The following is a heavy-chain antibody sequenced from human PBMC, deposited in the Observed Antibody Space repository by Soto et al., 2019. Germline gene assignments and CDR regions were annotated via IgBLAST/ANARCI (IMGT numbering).Heavy chain of an antibody. D-gene: IGHD6-19*01. CDR1: GFTFSSYE. CDR3: ARDGGIAVAGFDY. V-gene: IGHV3-48*03. CDR2: ISSSAFTM. J-gene: IGHJ4*02. Sequence: PGGSLRLSCAASGFTFSSYEMNWVRQAPGKGLEWVSYISSSAFTMYHSDSVKGRFTISRDNAKNSLYLQMNSLRAEDTAVYYCARDGGIAVAGFDYWGQGTLVTVSS.